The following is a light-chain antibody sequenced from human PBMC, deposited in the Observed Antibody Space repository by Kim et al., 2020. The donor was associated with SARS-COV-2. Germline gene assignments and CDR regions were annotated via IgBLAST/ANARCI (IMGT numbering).Light chain of an antibody. Sequence: AIRMTQSPSSFSASTGDSVTITCRASQGISSYLAWYQQKPGKAPSLLIYAASTLQSGVPSRFSGSGSGTDFTLTISCLQSEDFATYYCQQYYSYPRTFGQGTKVDIK. CDR2: AAS. J-gene: IGKJ1*01. V-gene: IGKV1-8*01. CDR1: QGISSY. CDR3: QQYYSYPRT.